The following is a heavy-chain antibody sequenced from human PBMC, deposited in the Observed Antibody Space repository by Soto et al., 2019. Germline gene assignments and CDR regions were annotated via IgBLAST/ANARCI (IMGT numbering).Heavy chain of an antibody. J-gene: IGHJ4*02. V-gene: IGHV3-30*18. CDR1: GFTFSSYA. D-gene: IGHD6-19*01. Sequence: QVHLVESGGGVVQPGRSLRLSCAASGFTFSSYAMHWVRQAPGKGLEWVAVISYDGSDKYYADSVKGRFTISRDNSKNTLWLQVNSLRAEDTAVYYCAKSDFGIAVAGSSDSWGQGTLVTVSS. CDR3: AKSDFGIAVAGSSDS. CDR2: ISYDGSDK.